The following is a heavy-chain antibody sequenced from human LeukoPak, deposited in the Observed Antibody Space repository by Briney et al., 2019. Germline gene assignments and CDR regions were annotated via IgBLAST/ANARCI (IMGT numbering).Heavy chain of an antibody. Sequence: SETLSLTCTVSSGSISSYYWSWIRQPPGKGLEWIGYIYYSGSTTYNPSLKSRATISVDTSKNQFSLKLTSVTAADTAVYYCATGVTKPDPIVVVPATIRVAQAFDSWGQGTLVTVSS. CDR1: SGSISSYY. CDR3: ATGVTKPDPIVVVPATIRVAQAFDS. CDR2: IYYSGST. J-gene: IGHJ4*02. V-gene: IGHV4-59*12. D-gene: IGHD2-2*01.